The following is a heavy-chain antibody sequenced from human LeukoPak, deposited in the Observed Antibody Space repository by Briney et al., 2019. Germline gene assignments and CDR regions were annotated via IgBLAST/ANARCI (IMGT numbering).Heavy chain of an antibody. V-gene: IGHV1-8*01. D-gene: IGHD6-19*01. CDR2: MNPNSGNT. CDR3: ARVRRGWRGTYYYYMDV. J-gene: IGHJ6*03. Sequence: ASLKVSCKASGYTFTSYDINWVRQSTGQRLEWMGWMNPNSGNTGYAQKFQGRVTMTRNTSISTAYMELSSLRSEDTAVYYCARVRRGWRGTYYYYMDVWGKGTTVTVSS. CDR1: GYTFTSYD.